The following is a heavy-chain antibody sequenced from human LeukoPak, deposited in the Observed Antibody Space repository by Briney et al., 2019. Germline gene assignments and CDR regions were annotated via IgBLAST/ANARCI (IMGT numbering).Heavy chain of an antibody. CDR1: GFTFSSYA. CDR3: AGGHTRGDFWSPLH. Sequence: PGGSLRLSCAASGFTFSSYAMNWVRQAPGKGLEWVSGISGSGGSTSYADSVKGRFTMSRDDSKNAVYVQMNSLRVEDTAVYYCAGGHTRGDFWSPLHWGPGTLVTVSS. D-gene: IGHD3-3*01. V-gene: IGHV3-23*01. CDR2: ISGSGGST. J-gene: IGHJ4*02.